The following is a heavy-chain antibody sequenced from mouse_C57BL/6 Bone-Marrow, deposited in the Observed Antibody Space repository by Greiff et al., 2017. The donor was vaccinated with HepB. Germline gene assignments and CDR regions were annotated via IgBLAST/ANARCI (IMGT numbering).Heavy chain of an antibody. V-gene: IGHV5-6*01. CDR3: ARDRFDYYFDY. CDR2: INTGGTYT. Sequence: EVKLMESGGDLVKPGGSLKLSCAASGFTFSTSVMSWVRQTPDKRLEWVATINTGGTYTYYANSVRGRFTISRDTAKNTLFLLMSSLKSEDSAIYYCARDRFDYYFDYWGQGTTLTVSS. J-gene: IGHJ2*01. CDR1: GFTFSTSV. D-gene: IGHD2-14*01.